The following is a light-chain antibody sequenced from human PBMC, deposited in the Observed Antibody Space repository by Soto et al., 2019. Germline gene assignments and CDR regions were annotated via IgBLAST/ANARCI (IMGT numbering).Light chain of an antibody. CDR1: QSVSSSY. CDR3: QQYGSSPT. CDR2: GAS. Sequence: EVVMTQSPGTLSFSPGERSTLSCRASQSVSSSYLAWYQQKPGQPPSLLIYGASSRATGIPDRFSGSGSGTDFPLTISRLETEDSAVYYCQQYGSSPTFGQGTKVDIK. J-gene: IGKJ1*01. V-gene: IGKV3-20*01.